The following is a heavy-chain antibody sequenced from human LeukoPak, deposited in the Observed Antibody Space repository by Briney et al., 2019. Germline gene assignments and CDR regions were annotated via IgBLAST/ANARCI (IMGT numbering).Heavy chain of an antibody. CDR2: MNPNSGNT. Sequence: ASVKVSCKASGGTFSSYDINWVRQATGQGLEWMGWMNPNSGNTGYAQKFPGRVTITRNTSIRTAYMELSSLSSEATAVYYCARSSSSWYYYYYYKDVWGKGTTVTVSS. V-gene: IGHV1-8*03. CDR3: ARSSSSWYYYYYYKDV. J-gene: IGHJ6*03. CDR1: GGTFSSYD. D-gene: IGHD6-13*01.